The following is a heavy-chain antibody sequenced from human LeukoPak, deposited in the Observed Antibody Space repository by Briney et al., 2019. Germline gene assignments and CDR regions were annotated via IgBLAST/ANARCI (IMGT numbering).Heavy chain of an antibody. V-gene: IGHV3-33*06. J-gene: IGHJ4*02. Sequence: GGSLRLSCAASGFTFNTYGMHWVRQAPGKGLEWVAAIWFDGSVKHYSDAVKGRFTISRDNSLNTLYLQMNSLRVEDTAIYYCAKATAVQFLESACWGQGVLVTVSS. D-gene: IGHD3-3*01. CDR2: IWFDGSVK. CDR3: AKATAVQFLESAC. CDR1: GFTFNTYG.